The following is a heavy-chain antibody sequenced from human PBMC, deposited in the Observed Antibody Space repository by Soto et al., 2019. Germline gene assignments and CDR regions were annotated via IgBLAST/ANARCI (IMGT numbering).Heavy chain of an antibody. Sequence: SETLSLTCAVPGGSISSSNWWSWVRQPPGKGLEWIGAIYHSGSTNYNPSLKSRVTISVDKSKNQFSLKLSSVTAADTAVYYCARVGSAMVYYYYYGMDVWGQGTTVTVSS. J-gene: IGHJ6*02. D-gene: IGHD5-18*01. V-gene: IGHV4-4*02. CDR3: ARVGSAMVYYYYYGMDV. CDR2: IYHSGST. CDR1: GGSISSSNW.